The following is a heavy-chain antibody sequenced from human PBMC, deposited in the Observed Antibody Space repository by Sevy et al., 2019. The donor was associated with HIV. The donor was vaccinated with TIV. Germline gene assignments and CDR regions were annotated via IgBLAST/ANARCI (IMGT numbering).Heavy chain of an antibody. V-gene: IGHV3-23*01. D-gene: IGHD1-26*01. CDR2: ISGSGGSS. CDR1: GFAFSSYA. J-gene: IGHJ4*02. CDR3: AKSPPGGSTSLSFDC. Sequence: GGSLRLSCAASGFAFSSYAMSWVRQAPGKGLEWVSAISGSGGSSYYADSVKGRFTISRDNSKNMLYLQMNSLRAEDTAVYYCAKSPPGGSTSLSFDCWGQGTLVTVSS.